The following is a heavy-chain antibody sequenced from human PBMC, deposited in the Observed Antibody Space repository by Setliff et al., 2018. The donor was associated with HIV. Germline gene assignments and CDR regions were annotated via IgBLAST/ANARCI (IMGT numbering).Heavy chain of an antibody. CDR3: ASNLLLGYPHY. J-gene: IGHJ4*02. CDR1: GYSISSGYY. V-gene: IGHV4-38-2*02. CDR2: IYHSGST. D-gene: IGHD2-8*01. Sequence: SETLSLTCTVSGYSISSGYYWGWIRQPPGKGLEWIGSIYHSGSTYYNPSLKSRVTISVDTSKNQFSLKLSSVTAADTAVYYCASNLLLGYPHYWGQGTLVTVS.